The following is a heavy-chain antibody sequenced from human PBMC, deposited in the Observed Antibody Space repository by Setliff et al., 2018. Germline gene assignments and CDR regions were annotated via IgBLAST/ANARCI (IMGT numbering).Heavy chain of an antibody. D-gene: IGHD3-3*01. J-gene: IGHJ4*02. CDR2: IYYSGNT. CDR1: GGSIRNYY. V-gene: IGHV4-59*01. Sequence: SETLSLTCTVSGGSIRNYYWSWIRQPPGKGLERIGYIYYSGNTNYNPSLKSRVTISVDTSKNQFSLKLSSVTAADTAVYFCARGYYNFLSGYYTPYYFDYWGQGTLVTVSS. CDR3: ARGYYNFLSGYYTPYYFDY.